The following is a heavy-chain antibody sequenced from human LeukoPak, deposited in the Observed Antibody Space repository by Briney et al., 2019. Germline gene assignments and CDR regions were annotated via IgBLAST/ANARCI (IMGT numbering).Heavy chain of an antibody. CDR3: ASVPLGYCSGGSCYYYYYGMDV. V-gene: IGHV6-1*01. D-gene: IGHD2-15*01. J-gene: IGHJ6*02. CDR1: GDSVSSNSAA. CDR2: TYYRSKWYN. Sequence: SQTLSLTCAISGDSVSSNSAAWNWIRQSPSRGLEWLGRTYYRSKWYNDYAVSVKSRITINPDTSKNQFSLQLNSVTPEDTAVYYCASVPLGYCSGGSCYYYYYGMDVCGQGTTVTVSS.